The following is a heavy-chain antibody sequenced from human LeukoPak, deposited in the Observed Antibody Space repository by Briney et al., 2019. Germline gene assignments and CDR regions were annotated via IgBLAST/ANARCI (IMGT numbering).Heavy chain of an antibody. J-gene: IGHJ3*02. V-gene: IGHV3-74*01. Sequence: PGGSLRLSCAASGFTFSNYWMYWVRQAPGKGLVWVSHINTDGSSTNYADSVKGRFTISRDNAKNTLYLQMNSLRAEDTAVYYCAKDRLSSGYYDAFDIWGQGTMVTVSS. CDR1: GFTFSNYW. D-gene: IGHD3-22*01. CDR3: AKDRLSSGYYDAFDI. CDR2: INTDGSST.